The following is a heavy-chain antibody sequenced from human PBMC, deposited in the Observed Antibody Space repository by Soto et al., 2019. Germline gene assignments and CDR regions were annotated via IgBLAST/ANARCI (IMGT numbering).Heavy chain of an antibody. CDR2: MNPNSGNT. D-gene: IGHD2-15*01. Sequence: ASVKVSCKASGYTFTSYDINWVRQATGQGLKWMGWMNPNSGNTGYAQKFQGRVTMTRNTSISTAYMELSSLRSEDTAVYYCAREADIVVVVAAQTGFDPWGQGTLVTVSS. CDR3: AREADIVVVVAAQTGFDP. CDR1: GYTFTSYD. V-gene: IGHV1-8*01. J-gene: IGHJ5*02.